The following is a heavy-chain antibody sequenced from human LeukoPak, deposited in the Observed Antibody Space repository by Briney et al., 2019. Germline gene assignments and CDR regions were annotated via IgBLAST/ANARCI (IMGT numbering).Heavy chain of an antibody. D-gene: IGHD3-22*01. CDR1: GFIFSSYG. V-gene: IGHV3-33*01. CDR2: IWDDGSHE. Sequence: PVRSLRLSCAASGFIFSSYGMHGVRQAPGKGLEGVAVIWDDGSHEYYADSVKGRFTISSDNSKNTLYLQMNSLRAEDTAVYYCARGLKYYYDSSGYYYFDCWGQGTLVTVSS. CDR3: ARGLKYYYDSSGYYYFDC. J-gene: IGHJ4*02.